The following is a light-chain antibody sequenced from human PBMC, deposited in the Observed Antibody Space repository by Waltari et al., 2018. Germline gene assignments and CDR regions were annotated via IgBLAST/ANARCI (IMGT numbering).Light chain of an antibody. V-gene: IGLV1-44*01. CDR3: AAWDDSLNTWV. Sequence: QSVLTQPPSASGTPGQRVTISCSGSGSNIGSKTVNWYQQFPGTAPKLLVYINNPRPSWFPDRFSGSKSGPSASLAISGLQSEDEADYYCAAWDDSLNTWVFGGGTKLTVL. CDR1: GSNIGSKT. CDR2: INN. J-gene: IGLJ3*02.